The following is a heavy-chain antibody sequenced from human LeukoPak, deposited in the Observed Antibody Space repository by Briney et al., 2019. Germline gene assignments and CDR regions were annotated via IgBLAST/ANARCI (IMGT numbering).Heavy chain of an antibody. D-gene: IGHD1-26*01. V-gene: IGHV1-69*05. CDR1: GGTFSSYA. CDR2: IIPIFDTA. CDR3: AREGMVAQNYFDY. J-gene: IGHJ4*02. Sequence: SVKVSCKASGGTFSSYAISWVRQAPGQGLEWMGRIIPIFDTANYAQKFQGRVTITTDESTSTAYMELSSLRSEDTAVYYCAREGMVAQNYFDYWGQGTLVTVSS.